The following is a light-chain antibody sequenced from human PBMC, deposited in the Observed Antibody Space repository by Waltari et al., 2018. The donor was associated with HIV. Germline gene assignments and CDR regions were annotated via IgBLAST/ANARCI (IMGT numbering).Light chain of an antibody. V-gene: IGKV4-1*01. J-gene: IGKJ1*01. Sequence: DIVMTQSPDSLAVSLVERATINCKSSQSVFYSSNNKNSLAWYQHKPGQPPNLLIYWASTRESGVPDRFSGSGSGTDFTLTISSLQAEDVAVYYCQQYYSAPTFGQGTKVEIK. CDR2: WAS. CDR1: QSVFYSSNNKNS. CDR3: QQYYSAPT.